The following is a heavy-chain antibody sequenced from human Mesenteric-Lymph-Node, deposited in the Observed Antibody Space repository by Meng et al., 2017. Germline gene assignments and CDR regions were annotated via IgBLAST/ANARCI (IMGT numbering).Heavy chain of an antibody. Sequence: GGSLRLSCAASGFSFNSYSLHWVRQAPGKGLEWVSSISSSGSFIDYEDSMEGRFTVSRDNAKDSLYLQMNSLRADDTAVYYCARAGYAYGFDFWGQGTLVTVSS. V-gene: IGHV3-21*01. CDR2: ISSSGSFI. D-gene: IGHD5-18*01. J-gene: IGHJ4*02. CDR1: GFSFNSYS. CDR3: ARAGYAYGFDF.